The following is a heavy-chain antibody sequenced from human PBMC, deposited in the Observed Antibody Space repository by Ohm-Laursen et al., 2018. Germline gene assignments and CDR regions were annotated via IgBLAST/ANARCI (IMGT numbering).Heavy chain of an antibody. D-gene: IGHD6-13*01. Sequence: SLRLSCAASGFTFSSYAMSWVRQAPEKGLEWVSGLSGSGHDTYYTDSVKGRFTISRDNSKNTLYLQMNGLRAEDTAVYYCAAAAFDYWGQGTLVTVSS. CDR2: LSGSGHDT. V-gene: IGHV3-23*01. CDR3: AAAAFDY. CDR1: GFTFSSYA. J-gene: IGHJ4*02.